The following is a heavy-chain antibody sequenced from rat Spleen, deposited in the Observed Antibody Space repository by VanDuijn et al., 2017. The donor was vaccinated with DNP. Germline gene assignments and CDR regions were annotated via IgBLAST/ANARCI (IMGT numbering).Heavy chain of an antibody. CDR1: GFSLTGYN. J-gene: IGHJ4*01. D-gene: IGHD5-1*01. Sequence: QVQLKESGPGLVQPSQTLSLTCTVPGFSLTGYNVHWVRQSPGKGLEWMGIILGHGNTDYNSALKSRLSINRDTSKSQVFLKMNSLQTDDTAIYYCTRESWGYVMDAWGQGASVTVSS. CDR2: ILGHGNT. V-gene: IGHV2S75*01. CDR3: TRESWGYVMDA.